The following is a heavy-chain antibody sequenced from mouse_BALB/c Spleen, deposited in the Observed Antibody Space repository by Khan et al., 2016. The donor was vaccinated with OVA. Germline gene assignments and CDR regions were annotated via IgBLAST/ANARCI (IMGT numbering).Heavy chain of an antibody. J-gene: IGHJ3*01. Sequence: EVQLQESGPDLVKPGASVKISCKASGYSFTLYYMTWVKQSHGKSLEWIGRVNPNTGGSAYNPEFKGKAILTVDKSSNTVYMELHSLTSEDSAVYYCARGYDFFAYWGQGTLVTVSA. D-gene: IGHD2-14*01. V-gene: IGHV1-26*01. CDR3: ARGYDFFAY. CDR1: GYSFTLYY. CDR2: VNPNTGGS.